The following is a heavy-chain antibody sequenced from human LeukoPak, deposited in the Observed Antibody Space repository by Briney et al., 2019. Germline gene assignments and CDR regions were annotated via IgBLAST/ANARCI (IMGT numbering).Heavy chain of an antibody. J-gene: IGHJ5*02. D-gene: IGHD6-19*01. CDR1: GGSISSGSYY. Sequence: PSETLSLTCTVSGGSISSGSYYWSWIRQPAGKGLEWIGRIYTSGISTYSPSLKSRVTISIDTSRNQFSMNLNSVTAADTAVYYCAKGAGPPWFDPWGQGTLVTVSS. CDR3: AKGAGPPWFDP. CDR2: IYTSGIS. V-gene: IGHV4-61*02.